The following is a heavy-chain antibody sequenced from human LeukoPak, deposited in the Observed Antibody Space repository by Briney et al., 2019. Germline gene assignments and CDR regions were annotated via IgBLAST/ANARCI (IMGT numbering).Heavy chain of an antibody. CDR1: GGSISSYY. J-gene: IGHJ6*03. V-gene: IGHV4-59*01. CDR2: IYYSGST. D-gene: IGHD6-25*01. Sequence: PSETLSLTCTVSGGSISSYYWSWIRQPPGKGLEWIGYIYYSGSTNYNPSLKSRVTISVDTSKNQFSLKLSSVTAADTAVYYCASRLSTYYYYMDVWGKGTTVTVSS. CDR3: ASRLSTYYYYMDV.